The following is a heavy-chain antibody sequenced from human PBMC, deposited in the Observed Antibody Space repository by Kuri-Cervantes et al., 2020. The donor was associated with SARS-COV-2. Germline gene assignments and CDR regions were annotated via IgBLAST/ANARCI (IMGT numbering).Heavy chain of an antibody. D-gene: IGHD2-15*01. V-gene: IGHV4-59*01. CDR3: ARDTGTYCRDIGCYGYYYYYGMDV. Sequence: GSLRLSCTVSGGSISSYYWSWIRQPPGKGLEWIGYISYSGNTNYNPSLKSRVTRSVDTSKNQFSQRLSSVTAADTNVYFCARDTGTYCRDIGCYGYYYYYGMDVWGHETTVTVSS. CDR2: ISYSGNT. CDR1: GGSISSYY. J-gene: IGHJ6*02.